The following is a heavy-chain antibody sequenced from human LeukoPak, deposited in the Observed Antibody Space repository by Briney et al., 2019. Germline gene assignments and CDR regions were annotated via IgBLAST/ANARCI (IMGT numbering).Heavy chain of an antibody. D-gene: IGHD6-19*01. CDR3: ARHRVGSSGFNWFDP. CDR2: IYPGDSDT. J-gene: IGHJ5*02. CDR1: GYSFTSYW. V-gene: IGHV5-51*01. Sequence: GESLKISCKGSGYSFTSYWIGWVRQMPGKGLEWMGIIYPGDSDTRYSPSFQGQVTISADKSISTAYLQWSSLKASDTAMYYCARHRVGSSGFNWFDPWGQGTLVTVSS.